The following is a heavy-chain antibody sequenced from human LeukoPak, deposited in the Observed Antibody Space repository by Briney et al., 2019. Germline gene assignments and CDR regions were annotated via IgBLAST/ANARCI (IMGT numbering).Heavy chain of an antibody. CDR2: INPNSGGT. Sequence: ASVKVSCKASGYTFTSYDINWVRQAPGQGLEWMGWINPNSGGTNYAQKFQGRVTMTRDTSISTAYMELSRLRSDDTAVYYCARADSSGYSGFGDFDYWGQGTLVTVSS. V-gene: IGHV1-2*02. CDR1: GYTFTSYD. D-gene: IGHD3-22*01. CDR3: ARADSSGYSGFGDFDY. J-gene: IGHJ4*02.